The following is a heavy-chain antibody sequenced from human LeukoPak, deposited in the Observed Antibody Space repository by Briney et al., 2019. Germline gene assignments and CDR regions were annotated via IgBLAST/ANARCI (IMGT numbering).Heavy chain of an antibody. V-gene: IGHV1-69*05. D-gene: IGHD5-12*01. CDR1: GGTFSSYA. Sequence: SVKVSCKASGGTFSSYAISWVRQAPGQGLEWMGGIIPIFGTANYAQKFQGRVTITTDESTSTAYMELSSLRSEDTAVYYCARGYYSGYVKLDTYYYFYYMDVWGKGTTVTVSS. J-gene: IGHJ6*03. CDR2: IIPIFGTA. CDR3: ARGYYSGYVKLDTYYYFYYMDV.